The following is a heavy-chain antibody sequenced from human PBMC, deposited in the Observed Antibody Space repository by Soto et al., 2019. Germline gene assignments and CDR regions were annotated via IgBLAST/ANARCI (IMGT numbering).Heavy chain of an antibody. Sequence: ASVKVSCKASGYTFTGYYIHWVLQAPGQGLEWMGWTNPSNGGTNYAQKFQGRVTMTRDTSLSIGYMELTTLRSDDTAVFYCAREVGGGRQYYFDSWGLGTLVTVSS. CDR2: TNPSNGGT. CDR3: AREVGGGRQYYFDS. V-gene: IGHV1-2*02. CDR1: GYTFTGYY. J-gene: IGHJ4*02. D-gene: IGHD3-16*01.